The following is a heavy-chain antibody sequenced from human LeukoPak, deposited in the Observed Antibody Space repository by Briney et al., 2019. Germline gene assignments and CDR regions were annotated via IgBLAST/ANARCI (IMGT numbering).Heavy chain of an antibody. D-gene: IGHD3-3*01. CDR3: ARPQTRITIFGVAIYGMDV. CDR2: ISAYSGNT. Sequence: ASVKVSCKASGYTFTSYGISWVRQAPGQGLEWMGWISAYSGNTNYAQKLQGRVTMTTDTSTSTAYMELRSLRSDDTAVYYCARPQTRITIFGVAIYGMDVWGQGTTVTVSS. V-gene: IGHV1-18*01. J-gene: IGHJ6*02. CDR1: GYTFTSYG.